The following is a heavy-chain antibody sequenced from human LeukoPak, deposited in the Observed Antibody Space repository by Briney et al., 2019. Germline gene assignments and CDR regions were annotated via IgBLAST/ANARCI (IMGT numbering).Heavy chain of an antibody. D-gene: IGHD2-2*01. Sequence: SETLSLTCTVSGYSISSGYYWGWIRQPPGKGLEWIGSIYHSGSTYYNPSLKSRVTISVDTSKNQFSLKLSSVTAADTVVYYCARAIDEAGDIVVVPAAESKSHYYYMDVWGKGTTVTVSS. CDR3: ARAIDEAGDIVVVPAAESKSHYYYMDV. CDR2: IYHSGST. CDR1: GYSISSGYY. J-gene: IGHJ6*03. V-gene: IGHV4-38-2*02.